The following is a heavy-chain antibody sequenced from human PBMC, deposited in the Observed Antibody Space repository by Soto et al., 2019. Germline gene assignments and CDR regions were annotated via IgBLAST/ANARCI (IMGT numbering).Heavy chain of an antibody. V-gene: IGHV4-34*01. J-gene: IGHJ6*02. D-gene: IGHD6-13*01. CDR3: AGAGIAAAGTFRRYYYYGMDV. CDR2: INHSGST. Sequence: SETLSLTCAVYGGSFSGYYWSWIRQPPGKGLEWIGEINHSGSTNYNPSLKSRVTISVDTSKNQFSLKLSSVTAADTAVYYCAGAGIAAAGTFRRYYYYGMDVWGQGTTVTVSS. CDR1: GGSFSGYY.